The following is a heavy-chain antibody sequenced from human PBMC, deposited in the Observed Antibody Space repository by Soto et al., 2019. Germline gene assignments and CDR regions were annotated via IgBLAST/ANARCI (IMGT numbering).Heavy chain of an antibody. J-gene: IGHJ6*02. V-gene: IGHV4-59*01. CDR3: ARDRILYYYDSSGSTINYCGMDV. CDR1: GGSISSYY. Sequence: SETLSLTCTVSGGSISSYYWSWIRQPPGKGLEWIGYIYYSGSTNYNPSLKSRVTISVDTSKNQFSLKLSSVTAADTAVYYCARDRILYYYDSSGSTINYCGMDVWGQGTTVTVSS. D-gene: IGHD3-22*01. CDR2: IYYSGST.